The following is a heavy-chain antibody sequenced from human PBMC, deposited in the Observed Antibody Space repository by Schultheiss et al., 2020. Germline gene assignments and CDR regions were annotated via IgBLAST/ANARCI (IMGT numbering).Heavy chain of an antibody. J-gene: IGHJ3*02. Sequence: SETLSLTCTVSGGSISSGGYYWSWIRQHPGKGLEWIGYIYYSGSTYYNPSLKSRVTISVDTSKNQFSLKLSSVTAADTAVYYCARDGAMQNTFDIWGQGTMVTVSS. V-gene: IGHV4-31*03. CDR3: ARDGAMQNTFDI. D-gene: IGHD3-16*01. CDR2: IYYSGST. CDR1: GGSISSGGYY.